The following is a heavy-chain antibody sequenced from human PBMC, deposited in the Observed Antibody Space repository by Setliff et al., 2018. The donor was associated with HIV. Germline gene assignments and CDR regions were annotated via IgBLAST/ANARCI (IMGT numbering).Heavy chain of an antibody. CDR2: FDPEDGET. D-gene: IGHD3-22*01. Sequence: GASVKVSCKVSGYTLTELSIHWVRQAPGKGLEWMGGFDPEDGETVYAQKFQGRVTMTEDTSADTAYMELSSLISEDTAMYYCATIRGYYYDSSGQENFQHWGHGTLVTVSS. CDR3: ATIRGYYYDSSGQENFQH. J-gene: IGHJ1*01. CDR1: GYTLTELS. V-gene: IGHV1-24*01.